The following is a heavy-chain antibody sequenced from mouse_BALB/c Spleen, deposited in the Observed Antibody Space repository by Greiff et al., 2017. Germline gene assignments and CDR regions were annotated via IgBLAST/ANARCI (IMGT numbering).Heavy chain of an antibody. D-gene: IGHD2-14*01. CDR2: INPSTGYT. CDR3: ARWRYDVSYAMDY. V-gene: IGHV1-7*01. CDR1: GYTFTSYW. Sequence: QVQLKESGAELAKPGASVKMSCKASGYTFTSYWMHWVKQRPGQGLEWIGYINPSTGYTEYNQKFKDKATLTADKSSSTAYMQLSSLTSEDSAVYYCARWRYDVSYAMDYWGQGTSVTVSS. J-gene: IGHJ4*01.